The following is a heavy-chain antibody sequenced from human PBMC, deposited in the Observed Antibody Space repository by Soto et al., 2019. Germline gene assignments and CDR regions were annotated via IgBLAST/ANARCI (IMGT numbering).Heavy chain of an antibody. Sequence: QVQLQQWGAGLLKPSETLSLTCAVYGGSFSGYYWSWIRQPPGKGLEWIGEINHSGSTNYSPSLRRRAPMSVDTSKNQFALKLCSVTAAGTAMYYCARVHPHTVVVTGIGYFDLWGRGTPVTVSS. CDR3: ARVHPHTVVVTGIGYFDL. CDR1: GGSFSGYY. J-gene: IGHJ2*01. V-gene: IGHV4-34*01. CDR2: INHSGST. D-gene: IGHD2-21*02.